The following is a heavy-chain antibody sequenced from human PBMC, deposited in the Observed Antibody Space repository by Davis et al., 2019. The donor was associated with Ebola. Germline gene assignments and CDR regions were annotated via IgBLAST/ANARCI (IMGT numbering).Heavy chain of an antibody. Sequence: GESLKISCAASGITFRNVVMSWVRQAPGKGLEWVSGIDDDGEDTNYADSVRGRFTISRDNSKNTLYLQMNSLRAEDTAVYYCAIANRGPVADTGDYWGQGTLVTVSS. CDR3: AIANRGPVADTGDY. V-gene: IGHV3-23*01. CDR1: GITFRNVV. J-gene: IGHJ4*02. CDR2: IDDDGEDT. D-gene: IGHD6-19*01.